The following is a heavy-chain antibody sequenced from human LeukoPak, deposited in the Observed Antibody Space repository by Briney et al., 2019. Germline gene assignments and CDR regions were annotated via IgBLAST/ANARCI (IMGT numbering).Heavy chain of an antibody. CDR2: INPNSGGT. CDR1: GYTFTGDY. Sequence: GASVKVSCKASGYTFTGDYMHWVRQAPGQGLEWMGWINPNSGGTEYAEEFQGRVTMTRDTSINTAYMELTGLTSDDAAVYYCARASYMDFWGKGSTVTVSS. V-gene: IGHV1-2*02. J-gene: IGHJ6*03. CDR3: ARASYMDF.